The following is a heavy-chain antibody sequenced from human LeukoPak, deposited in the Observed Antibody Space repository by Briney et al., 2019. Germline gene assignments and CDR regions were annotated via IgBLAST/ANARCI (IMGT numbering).Heavy chain of an antibody. CDR3: ARDFRTYSYGYVDY. V-gene: IGHV4-30-4*01. J-gene: IGHJ4*02. CDR2: IYYSGST. D-gene: IGHD5-18*01. CDR1: GGSITSGDDY. Sequence: SQTLSLTCTVSGGSITSGDDYWSWIRQPPGKGLEWIGNIYYSGSTYYNPSLKSRVTISVDTPTNQFSLKLSSVTAADTAVYYCARDFRTYSYGYVDYWGQGTLVTVSS.